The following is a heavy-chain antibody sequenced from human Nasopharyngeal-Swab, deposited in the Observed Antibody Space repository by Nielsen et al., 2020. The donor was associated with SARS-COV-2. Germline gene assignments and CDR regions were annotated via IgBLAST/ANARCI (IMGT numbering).Heavy chain of an antibody. Sequence: GGSLRLSCAASGFTFSNAWMSWVRQAPGKGLEWVGRIKSKTDGGTTDYAAPVKGRFTISRDDSKNTLYLQMNSLKTEDTAMYYCTLDGFPPSYYYYYYGMDVWGQGTTVTVSS. CDR2: IKSKTDGGTT. CDR3: TLDGFPPSYYYYYYGMDV. CDR1: GFTFSNAW. D-gene: IGHD3-3*01. V-gene: IGHV3-15*01. J-gene: IGHJ6*02.